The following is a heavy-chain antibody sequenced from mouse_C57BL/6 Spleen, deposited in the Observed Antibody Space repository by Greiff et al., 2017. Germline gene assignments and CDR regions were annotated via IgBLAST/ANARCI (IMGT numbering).Heavy chain of an antibody. CDR3: ARGRPSSYYFDY. J-gene: IGHJ2*01. CDR2: ISSGSSTI. Sequence: EVQLVESGGGLVKPGGSLKLSCAASGFTFSDYGMHWVRQAPEKGLEWVAYISSGSSTIYYADIVKGRFTISRDNAKNTPFLQMTSLRSEDAAMYCCARGRPSSYYFDYWGQGTTLTVSS. V-gene: IGHV5-17*01. CDR1: GFTFSDYG.